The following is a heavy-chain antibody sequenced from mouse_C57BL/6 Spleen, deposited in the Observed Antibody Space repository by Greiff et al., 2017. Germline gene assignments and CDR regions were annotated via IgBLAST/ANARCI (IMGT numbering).Heavy chain of an antibody. J-gene: IGHJ4*01. V-gene: IGHV1-72*01. CDR1: GYTFTSYW. CDR2: IDPNSGGT. CDR3: ASSKYSDQGYALDY. D-gene: IGHD2-13*01. Sequence: VQLQQPGAELVKPGASVKLSCKASGYTFTSYWMHWVKQRPGRGLEWIGRIDPNSGGTKYNEKFQSKATLTVDKPSSTAYMQLSSLTSEDSAVYYCASSKYSDQGYALDYWGQGTSVTVSS.